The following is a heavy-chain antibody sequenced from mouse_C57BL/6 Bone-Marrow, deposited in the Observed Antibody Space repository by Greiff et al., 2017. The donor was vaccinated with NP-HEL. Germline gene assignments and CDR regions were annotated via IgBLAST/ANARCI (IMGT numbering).Heavy chain of an antibody. V-gene: IGHV5-6*01. CDR3: ARRYYGSSYPAWFAY. D-gene: IGHD1-1*01. CDR2: ISSGGSYT. Sequence: EVQGVESGGDLVKPGGSLKLSCAASGFTFSSYGMSWVRQTPDKRLEWVATISSGGSYTYYPDSVKGRFTFSRDNAKNTLYLQMSSLKSEDTAMYYCARRYYGSSYPAWFAYWGQGTLVTVSA. CDR1: GFTFSSYG. J-gene: IGHJ3*01.